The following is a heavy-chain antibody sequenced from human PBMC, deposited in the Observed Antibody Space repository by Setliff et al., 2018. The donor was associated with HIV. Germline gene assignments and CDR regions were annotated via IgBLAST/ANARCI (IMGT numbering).Heavy chain of an antibody. CDR2: AHYSGAI. Sequence: SETLSLTCSVTGASTSDNIYYWGWIRHSPGKGLEWIASAHYSGAIFYNPSLKSRVTMSVDTSGSRFYLKLTSVTAADTAVYYCARPSFGIGGGANFDSWGRGTLVTVSS. CDR1: GASTSDNIYY. CDR3: ARPSFGIGGGANFDS. J-gene: IGHJ4*02. D-gene: IGHD3-3*01. V-gene: IGHV4-39*02.